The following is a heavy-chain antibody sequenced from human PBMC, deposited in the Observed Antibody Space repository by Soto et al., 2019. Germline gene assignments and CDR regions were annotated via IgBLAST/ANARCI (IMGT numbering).Heavy chain of an antibody. Sequence: SETLSLTCTVSGGSISSGGYYWSWIRQHPGKGLEWIGYIYYSGSTYYNPSLKSRVTISVDTSKNQFSLKLSSVTAADTAVYYCASGGQQLVEFDYWGQGTLVTVSS. CDR2: IYYSGST. D-gene: IGHD6-13*01. CDR1: GGSISSGGYY. CDR3: ASGGQQLVEFDY. V-gene: IGHV4-31*03. J-gene: IGHJ4*02.